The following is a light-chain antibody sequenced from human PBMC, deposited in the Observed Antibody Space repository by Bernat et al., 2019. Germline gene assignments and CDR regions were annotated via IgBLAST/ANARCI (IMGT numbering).Light chain of an antibody. V-gene: IGKV3-15*01. CDR1: QSISSK. Sequence: EIVMTQSPVTLSVSPGERATLSCRASQSISSKLAWYQQKPGQAPRLLIYGASTRATGIPDRFSGSGSGTEFTLTISSLQSEDFAVYYCQQYNNWPRITFGEGTRLEIK. CDR3: QQYNNWPRIT. CDR2: GAS. J-gene: IGKJ5*01.